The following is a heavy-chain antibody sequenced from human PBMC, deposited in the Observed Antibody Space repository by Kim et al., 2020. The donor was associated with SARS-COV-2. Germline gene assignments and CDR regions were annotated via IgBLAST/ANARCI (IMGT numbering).Heavy chain of an antibody. CDR2: ISGSGGST. Sequence: GGSLRLSCAASGFTFSSYAMSWVRQAPGKGLECVAAISGSGGSTYYADSVKGRFTISRDNSKNTLYLQMNSLRAEDTAVYYCAKALQGDYVWGSNPRDYWGQGTLVTVSS. CDR1: GFTFSSYA. D-gene: IGHD3-16*01. CDR3: AKALQGDYVWGSNPRDY. V-gene: IGHV3-23*01. J-gene: IGHJ4*02.